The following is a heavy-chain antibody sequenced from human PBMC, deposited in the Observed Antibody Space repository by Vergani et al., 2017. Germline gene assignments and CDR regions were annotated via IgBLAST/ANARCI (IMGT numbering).Heavy chain of an antibody. CDR2: IYWDDDK. CDR3: AHRREYSSATYFDY. D-gene: IGHD6-6*01. Sequence: QITLKESGPTLVKPTQTLTLPCTFSGFPLSPSPVRVGCIRHPPAMALVWLAIIYWDDDKRYSPSLKSRLTITKDTSKNQVVLTMTNMDPVDTATYYCAHRREYSSATYFDYWGQGTLVTVSS. V-gene: IGHV2-5*02. J-gene: IGHJ4*02. CDR1: GFPLSPSPVR.